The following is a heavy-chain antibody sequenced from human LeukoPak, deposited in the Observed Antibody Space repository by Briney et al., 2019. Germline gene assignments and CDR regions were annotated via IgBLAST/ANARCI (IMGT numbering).Heavy chain of an antibody. CDR1: GGSFSDYY. J-gene: IGHJ4*02. D-gene: IGHD3-10*01. CDR2: VNHSGST. Sequence: SETLSLTCAVYGGSFSDYYWSWIRQPPGRGLEWIGEVNHSGSTNYNPSLESRVTISVDTPKNQFSLKLSSVTAADTAVYYCARGGGDYYVDYWDQGTLVTVSS. CDR3: ARGGGDYYVDY. V-gene: IGHV4-34*01.